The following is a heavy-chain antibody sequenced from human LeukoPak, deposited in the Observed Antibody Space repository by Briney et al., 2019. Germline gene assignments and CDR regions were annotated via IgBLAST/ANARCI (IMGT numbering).Heavy chain of an antibody. D-gene: IGHD6-13*01. J-gene: IGHJ2*01. V-gene: IGHV3-11*01. CDR2: ISSSGSTI. Sequence: GGSQRLSCAASGFTFSDYYMSWIRQAPGKGLEWVSYISSSGSTIYYADSVKGRFTISRDNAKNSLYLQMNSLRAEDTAVYYCARLSIAAAGPRYWYFDLWGRGTLVTVSS. CDR1: GFTFSDYY. CDR3: ARLSIAAAGPRYWYFDL.